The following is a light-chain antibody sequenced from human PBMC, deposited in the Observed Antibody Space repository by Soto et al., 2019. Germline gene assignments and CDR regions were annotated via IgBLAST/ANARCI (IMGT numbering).Light chain of an antibody. V-gene: IGLV2-14*01. J-gene: IGLJ1*01. Sequence: QSVLTQPASVSGCPGQSITSSCTGTSSDVDGYNYVSWYQQHPGKAPKLMIFDISNRPSGVSNRFSGSKSGNTASLTISGLQSVFEADYYCNSYTISSTVFGTGTKVTVL. CDR1: SSDVDGYNY. CDR2: DIS. CDR3: NSYTISSTV.